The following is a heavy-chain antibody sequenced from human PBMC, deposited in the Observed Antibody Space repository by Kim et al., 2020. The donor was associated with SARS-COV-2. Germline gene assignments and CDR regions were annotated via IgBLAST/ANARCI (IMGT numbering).Heavy chain of an antibody. D-gene: IGHD6-6*01. CDR1: GFTFSSYS. J-gene: IGHJ4*02. CDR2: ISSSSYI. CDR3: ARAGVGWLVLDY. V-gene: IGHV3-21*01. Sequence: GGSLRLSCAASGFTFSSYSMNWVRQAPGKGLEWVSSISSSSYIYYADSVKGRFTISRDNAKNSLYLQMNSLRAEDTAVYYCARAGVGWLVLDYWGQGTLVTVSS.